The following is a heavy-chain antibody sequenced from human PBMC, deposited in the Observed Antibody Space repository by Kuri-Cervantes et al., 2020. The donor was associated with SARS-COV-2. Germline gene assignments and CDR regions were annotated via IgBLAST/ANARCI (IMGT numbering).Heavy chain of an antibody. CDR1: GYTFTSYA. D-gene: IGHD4-17*01. Sequence: ASVKVSCKASGYTFTSYAMHWVRQAPGQRLEWMGWINAGNGNTKYSQKFQGRVTMTEDTSTDTAHMELSSLRSEDTAVYYCATALAVTMNWFDPWGQGTLVTVSS. V-gene: IGHV1-3*01. J-gene: IGHJ5*02. CDR2: INAGNGNT. CDR3: ATALAVTMNWFDP.